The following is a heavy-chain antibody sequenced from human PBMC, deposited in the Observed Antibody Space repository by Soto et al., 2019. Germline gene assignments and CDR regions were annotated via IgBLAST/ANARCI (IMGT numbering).Heavy chain of an antibody. Sequence: ASVKVCCKSSGYTFHIYDITWVRQAPGQGLEWVGWINPYNGDTKYAQRLQGRLTTTTDTSTTTAYMELKSLRSDDTAVYYCARQRDRYDRSLDYWGQGTLVTVSS. V-gene: IGHV1-18*04. J-gene: IGHJ4*02. CDR2: INPYNGDT. CDR3: ARQRDRYDRSLDY. CDR1: GYTFHIYD. D-gene: IGHD1-1*01.